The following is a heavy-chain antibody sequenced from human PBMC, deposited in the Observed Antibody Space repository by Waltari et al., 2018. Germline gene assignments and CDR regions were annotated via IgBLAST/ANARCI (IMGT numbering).Heavy chain of an antibody. D-gene: IGHD1-20*01. CDR1: GSTFHKFW. Sequence: EVQLVESGGGLVQPGGSRTLYCAASGSTFHKFWASWVRQAPGKGLEWVATIKTDGSEKYYVDSVKGRFTTFRDNAQNSLYLHMNSLRAEDTGVYYCARFGITATTDYWGQGTLVTVSS. CDR3: ARFGITATTDY. CDR2: IKTDGSEK. V-gene: IGHV3-7*01. J-gene: IGHJ4*02.